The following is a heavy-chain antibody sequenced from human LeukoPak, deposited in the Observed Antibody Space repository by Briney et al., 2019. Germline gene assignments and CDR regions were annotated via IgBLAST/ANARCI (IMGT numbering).Heavy chain of an antibody. CDR2: IIAYNGNT. CDR1: GYTFTSYG. J-gene: IGHJ4*02. D-gene: IGHD2-15*01. V-gene: IGHV1-18*01. CDR3: ARDTVAKTKYCSGGSCYSAY. Sequence: ASVKVSCKASGYTFTSYGISWVRQAPGQGREWMGWIIAYNGNTNYAQKLQGRVTMTTDTSTSTAYMELRGLRSDDTAVYYCARDTVAKTKYCSGGSCYSAYWGQGTLVTVSS.